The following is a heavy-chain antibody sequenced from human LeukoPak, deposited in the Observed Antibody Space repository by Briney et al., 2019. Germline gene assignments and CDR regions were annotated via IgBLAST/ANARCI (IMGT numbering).Heavy chain of an antibody. D-gene: IGHD3-16*02. V-gene: IGHV3-23*01. CDR1: RFTFTTHA. CDR3: AKARRHDYVWGSYRSDAAGAFEI. CDR2: TRGSGSST. J-gene: IGHJ3*02. Sequence: GGSLRLSCAATRFTFTTHAMSWVRQAPGKGLEWVSRTRGSGSSTYYTDSVKGWFTTSRDNSKNTVFLEMNSLRAEDTAVYYCAKARRHDYVWGSYRSDAAGAFEILGQGTMVAVPS.